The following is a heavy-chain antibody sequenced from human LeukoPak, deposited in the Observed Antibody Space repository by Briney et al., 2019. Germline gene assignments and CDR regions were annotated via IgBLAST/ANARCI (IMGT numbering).Heavy chain of an antibody. D-gene: IGHD3-10*01. CDR2: IYSSGST. CDR3: ARSGNSPFDY. J-gene: IGHJ4*02. V-gene: IGHV3-66*01. Sequence: GESLRLSCAASGFTVSSNYMDWVRQAPGKGLEWVSVIYSSGSTSYADSVKGRFTISRDNSKNTLYLQMNGLGAEDTAVYYCARSGNSPFDYWGQGTLVTVSS. CDR1: GFTVSSNY.